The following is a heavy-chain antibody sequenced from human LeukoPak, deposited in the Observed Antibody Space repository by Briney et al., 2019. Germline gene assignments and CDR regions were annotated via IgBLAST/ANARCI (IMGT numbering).Heavy chain of an antibody. J-gene: IGHJ4*02. CDR1: GGTFSSYA. CDR3: AKSPPSLGYCSGGSCYYFDY. CDR2: IIPIFGTA. V-gene: IGHV1-69*13. D-gene: IGHD2-15*01. Sequence: SVKVSCKASGGTFSSYAISWVRQAPGQGLEWMGGIIPIFGTANYAQKFQGRVTITADESTSTAYMELSSPRSEDTAVYYCAKSPPSLGYCSGGSCYYFDYWGQGTLVTVSS.